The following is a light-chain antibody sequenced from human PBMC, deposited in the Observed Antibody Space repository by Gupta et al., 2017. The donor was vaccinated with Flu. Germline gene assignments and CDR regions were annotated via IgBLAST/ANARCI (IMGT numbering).Light chain of an antibody. CDR2: GSN. J-gene: IGLJ1*01. Sequence: VTISCSGISSNIGNNAVNWYQQVPGTAPKLLIYGSNQRPSGVPDRFSGSKSGTSASLAISGLQSEDEVDYYCAAWDDSLNGHYVFGTGTKVTAL. V-gene: IGLV1-44*01. CDR3: AAWDDSLNGHYV. CDR1: SSNIGNNA.